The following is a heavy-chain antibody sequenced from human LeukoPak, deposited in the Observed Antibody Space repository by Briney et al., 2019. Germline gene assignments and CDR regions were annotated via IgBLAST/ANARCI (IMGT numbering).Heavy chain of an antibody. Sequence: GGSLRLSCAASGFTLRSYDMSWVRQAPGKGLEWVAATSGSGANSYYADSVRGRFTISRDNFQNTLYLQMDSLRAEDMALYYCAKEYSGYDFDYWGQGTLVTVSS. CDR2: TSGSGANS. CDR1: GFTLRSYD. J-gene: IGHJ4*02. V-gene: IGHV3-23*01. CDR3: AKEYSGYDFDY. D-gene: IGHD5-12*01.